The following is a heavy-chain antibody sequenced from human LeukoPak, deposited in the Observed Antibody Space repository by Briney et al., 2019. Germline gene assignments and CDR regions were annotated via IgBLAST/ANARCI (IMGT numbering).Heavy chain of an antibody. CDR2: INDNGGRT. CDR3: VKGVGGSYVFDY. Sequence: GGSLRLSCSASGFTFSRYAMHWVRQAPGNGLEYVSGINDNGGRTHYGDSVKGRFSISRDNSKNTLHLQMRTLRAEDTALYYCVKGVGGSYVFDYWGQGILVTVAS. CDR1: GFTFSRYA. D-gene: IGHD1-26*01. V-gene: IGHV3-64D*09. J-gene: IGHJ4*02.